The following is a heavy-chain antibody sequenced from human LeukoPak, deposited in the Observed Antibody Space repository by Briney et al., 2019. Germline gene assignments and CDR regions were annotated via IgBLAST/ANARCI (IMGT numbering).Heavy chain of an antibody. CDR1: GYTFTSYG. D-gene: IGHD4-17*01. CDR2: ISAYNGNT. Sequence: GASVKVSCKASGYTFTSYGISWVRQAPGQGLEWMGWISAYNGNTNYAQKLQGRVTMTTDTSTSTAYMELRSLRSDDTAVYYCARDQRIGDSVPHPLIWGQGTLVTVSS. J-gene: IGHJ4*02. CDR3: ARDQRIGDSVPHPLI. V-gene: IGHV1-18*01.